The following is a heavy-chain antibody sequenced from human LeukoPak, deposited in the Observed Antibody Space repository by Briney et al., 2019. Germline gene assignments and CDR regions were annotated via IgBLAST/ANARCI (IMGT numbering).Heavy chain of an antibody. Sequence: RSLSLSCAASGFPFSSYAMHWVRQAPGKGLEWVAVISYDGSNKYYADSVKGRFTISRDNSKNTLYLQMNSLRAEDTAVYYCARGWYDSSGYYPPRLFYYYYGMDVWGQGTTVTVSS. CDR2: ISYDGSNK. D-gene: IGHD3-22*01. CDR1: GFPFSSYA. CDR3: ARGWYDSSGYYPPRLFYYYYGMDV. V-gene: IGHV3-30*04. J-gene: IGHJ6*02.